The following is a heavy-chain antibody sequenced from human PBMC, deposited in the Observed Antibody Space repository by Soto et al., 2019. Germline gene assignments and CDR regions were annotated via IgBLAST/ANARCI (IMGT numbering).Heavy chain of an antibody. CDR2: INAGNGNT. CDR1: VYTFTSYA. Sequence: QVQLVQSGAEVKKPGASVKVSCKASVYTFTSYAMHWVRQAPGQRLEWMGWINAGNGNTKYSQKFQGRVTITRDTSARTSYMELSSLRSEDTAVYYCARGLLWFGELALGFDYWGQGTLVTVSS. CDR3: ARGLLWFGELALGFDY. J-gene: IGHJ4*02. D-gene: IGHD3-10*01. V-gene: IGHV1-3*01.